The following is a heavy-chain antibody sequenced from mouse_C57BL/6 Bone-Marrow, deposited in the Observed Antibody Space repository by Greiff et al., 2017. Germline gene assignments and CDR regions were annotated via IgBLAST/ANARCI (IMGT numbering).Heavy chain of an antibody. D-gene: IGHD1-1*01. Sequence: QVQLKQSGAELARPGASVTLSCKASGYTFTSYGISWVKQRTGQGLEWIGEIYPRSGNTYYNEKLKGKATLTADKSSSTAYMELRSLTSEDSAVYICAREGTTVGYFDYWGQGTTLTVSS. CDR3: AREGTTVGYFDY. CDR2: IYPRSGNT. CDR1: GYTFTSYG. J-gene: IGHJ2*01. V-gene: IGHV1-81*01.